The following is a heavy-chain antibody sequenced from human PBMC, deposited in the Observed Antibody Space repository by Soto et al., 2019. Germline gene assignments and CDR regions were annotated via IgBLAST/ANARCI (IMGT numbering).Heavy chain of an antibody. CDR3: ARIPEVDYYYYYYMDV. V-gene: IGHV5-51*01. Sequence: LGESLKISCKGSGYSFTSYWIGWVRQMPGKGLEWMGIIYPGDSDTRYSPSFQGQVTISADKSISTAYLQWSSLKASDTAMHYCARIPEVDYYYYYYMDVWGKGTTVTVSS. J-gene: IGHJ6*03. CDR2: IYPGDSDT. CDR1: GYSFTSYW.